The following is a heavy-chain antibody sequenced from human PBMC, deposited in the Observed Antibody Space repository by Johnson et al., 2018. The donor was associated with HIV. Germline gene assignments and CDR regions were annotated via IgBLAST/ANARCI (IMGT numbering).Heavy chain of an antibody. CDR1: GFTFRSYA. D-gene: IGHD5-12*01. CDR3: ARGQTAYSGYDVPLDI. J-gene: IGHJ3*02. V-gene: IGHV3-7*01. Sequence: EMQLVESGGGVVQPERSLILSCAASGFTFRSYAMHWVRQAPGKGLEWVANIKQDGSEIYFVDSVKGRFTISRDNANSSLYLQMNSLRVEDTAVYYCARGQTAYSGYDVPLDIWGQGTMVTVSS. CDR2: IKQDGSEI.